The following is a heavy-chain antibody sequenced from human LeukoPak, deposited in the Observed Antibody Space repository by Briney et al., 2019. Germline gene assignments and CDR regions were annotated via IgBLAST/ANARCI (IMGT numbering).Heavy chain of an antibody. J-gene: IGHJ4*02. CDR1: GFTFSSYA. D-gene: IGHD6-19*01. CDR3: AKDIGSGQRGVDY. V-gene: IGHV3-23*01. Sequence: PGGSLGLSCAASGFTFSSYAMSWVRQAPGQGLEWVSAISGSGGSTYYADSVKGRFTISRHNAKNSLYLQMNSLRAEDTALYYCAKDIGSGQRGVDYWGQGTLVTVSS. CDR2: ISGSGGST.